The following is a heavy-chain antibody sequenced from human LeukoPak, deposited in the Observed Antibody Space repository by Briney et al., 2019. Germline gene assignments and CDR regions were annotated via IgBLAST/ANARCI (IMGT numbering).Heavy chain of an antibody. V-gene: IGHV4-34*01. Sequence: SETLSLTCAVYGGSFSGYYWSWIRQPPGKGLEWIGEINHSGSTNYNPSLKSRVTISVDTSKNQFSLKLSSVTAADTAMFYCARLMADPNAFDFWGQGTMVTVSS. CDR2: INHSGST. CDR3: ARLMADPNAFDF. CDR1: GGSFSGYY. J-gene: IGHJ3*01. D-gene: IGHD2-8*01.